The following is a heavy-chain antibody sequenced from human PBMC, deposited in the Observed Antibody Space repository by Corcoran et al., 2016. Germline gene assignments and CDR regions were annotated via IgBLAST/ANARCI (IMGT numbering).Heavy chain of an antibody. D-gene: IGHD2-15*01. CDR1: GYIFTSYD. Sequence: QVQLVQSGAEVKKPGASVKVSCKASGYIFTSYDINWVRQATGQGLEWMGWMNPNSGNTGYAQKFQGRVTMTRNTSISTAYMELSSLRSEDTALYYCARGIVVVVAATRIANYGMDVWGQGTTVTVSS. V-gene: IGHV1-8*01. CDR3: ARGIVVVVAATRIANYGMDV. J-gene: IGHJ6*02. CDR2: MNPNSGNT.